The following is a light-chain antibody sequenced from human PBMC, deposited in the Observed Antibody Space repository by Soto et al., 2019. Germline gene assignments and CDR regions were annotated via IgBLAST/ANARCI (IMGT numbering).Light chain of an antibody. V-gene: IGKV3-20*01. CDR3: QQYGSAGT. Sequence: EIVLTQSPGTLSLSPGERATLSCRASQSVSSSYLAWYQQKPGQAPWLLIYGVSSRATGIPDRISGSGFGTYFTLTISRLEPDDFAVYYCQQYGSAGTFGQGTKVDIK. CDR1: QSVSSSY. J-gene: IGKJ1*01. CDR2: GVS.